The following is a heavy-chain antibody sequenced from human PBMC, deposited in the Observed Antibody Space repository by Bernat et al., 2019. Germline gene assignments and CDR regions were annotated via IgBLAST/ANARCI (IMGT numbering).Heavy chain of an antibody. CDR3: VKGVRIEVAGNFDY. Sequence: EVQLLESGGGLVQPGGSLRLSCAASGFAFNSYIMSWVRQAPGKGLEWVSIISGSGGSTSYAGSVKGRFTISRDHSKHTVFLQMNNLRAEDTAVYYCVKGVRIEVAGNFDYWGQGTLVTVSS. CDR1: GFAFNSYI. CDR2: ISGSGGST. J-gene: IGHJ4*02. D-gene: IGHD6-19*01. V-gene: IGHV3-23*01.